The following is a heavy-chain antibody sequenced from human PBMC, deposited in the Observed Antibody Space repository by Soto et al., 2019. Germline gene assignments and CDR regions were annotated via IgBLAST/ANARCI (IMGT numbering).Heavy chain of an antibody. Sequence: QVHLVQSGAEVKKPGASVKVSCKGSGYTFTSYGSTWVRQAPGQGLEWMGWFSAHNGNTNDAQKFQGRVTVTRDTSTSTAYMELRSLRSDDTTVYYCARGRYGDYWGQGALVTVSS. V-gene: IGHV1-18*01. D-gene: IGHD1-1*01. J-gene: IGHJ4*02. CDR1: GYTFTSYG. CDR3: ARGRYGDY. CDR2: FSAHNGNT.